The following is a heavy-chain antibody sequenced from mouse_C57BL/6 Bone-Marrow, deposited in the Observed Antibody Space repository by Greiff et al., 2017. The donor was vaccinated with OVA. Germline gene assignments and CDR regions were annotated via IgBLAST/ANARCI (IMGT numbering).Heavy chain of an antibody. CDR3: ARGGDGYCAMDY. Sequence: EVQLQESGGGLVKPGGSLKLSCAASGFTFSSYAMSWVRQTPEKRLEWVATISDGGSYTYYPDNVKGRFTISRDNAKNNLYLQMSHLKSEDTAMYYCARGGDGYCAMDYWGQGTSVTVSS. D-gene: IGHD2-3*01. CDR2: ISDGGSYT. CDR1: GFTFSSYA. J-gene: IGHJ4*01. V-gene: IGHV5-4*01.